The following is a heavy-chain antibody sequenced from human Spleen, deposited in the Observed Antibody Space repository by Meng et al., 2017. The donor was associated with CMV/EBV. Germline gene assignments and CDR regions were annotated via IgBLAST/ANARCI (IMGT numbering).Heavy chain of an antibody. D-gene: IGHD5-12*01. CDR2: INPNSGYT. CDR1: GYTFTSYG. CDR3: ARQPISLDV. J-gene: IGHJ6*02. Sequence: ASVKVSCKASGYTFTSYGISWVRQAPGQGLEWMGWINPNSGYTIYAQSFQGRVTMTRDTSISTAYVELSSLRSDDTAVYYCARQPISLDVWGQGTTVTVSS. V-gene: IGHV1-2*02.